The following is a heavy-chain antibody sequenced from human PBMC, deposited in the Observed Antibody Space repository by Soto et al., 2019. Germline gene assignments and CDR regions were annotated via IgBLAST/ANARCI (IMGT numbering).Heavy chain of an antibody. J-gene: IGHJ6*02. CDR2: IYSGGST. D-gene: IGHD3-9*01. Sequence: EVQLVETGGGLIQPGGSLRLSCAASGFTVSSNYMSWVRQAPGKGLEWVSVIYSGGSTYYADSVKGRFTISRDNSKNTLYLQMNSLRAEDTAVYYCARVAPDISSGITAPDYYYGMDVWGQGTTVTVSS. CDR3: ARVAPDISSGITAPDYYYGMDV. CDR1: GFTVSSNY. V-gene: IGHV3-53*02.